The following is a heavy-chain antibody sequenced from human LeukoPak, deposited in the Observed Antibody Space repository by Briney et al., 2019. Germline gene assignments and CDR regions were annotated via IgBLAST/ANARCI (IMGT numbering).Heavy chain of an antibody. CDR3: ARWIQVIGHDAFDI. D-gene: IGHD3-22*01. CDR1: GYSFTSYW. CDR2: IYPGDSDT. Sequence: GESLQISCKGSGYSFTSYWIGWVRPMPGKGLEWMGIIYPGDSDTRYSPSFQGQVTISADKSISTAYLQWSSLKASDTAMYYCARWIQVIGHDAFDIWGQGTMVTVSS. V-gene: IGHV5-51*01. J-gene: IGHJ3*02.